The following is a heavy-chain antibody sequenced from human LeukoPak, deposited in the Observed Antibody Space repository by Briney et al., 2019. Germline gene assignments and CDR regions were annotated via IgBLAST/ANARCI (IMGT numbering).Heavy chain of an antibody. V-gene: IGHV4-39*01. Sequence: SETLSLTCTVSGGSISSSSYYWGWIRQPPGKGLEWIGSIYYSGSTYYNPSLKSRVTISVDTSKNQFSLKLSSVTAADTAVYYCAAIAARPNYYFDYWGQGTLVTVSS. CDR2: IYYSGST. D-gene: IGHD6-6*01. CDR3: AAIAARPNYYFDY. J-gene: IGHJ4*02. CDR1: GGSISSSSYY.